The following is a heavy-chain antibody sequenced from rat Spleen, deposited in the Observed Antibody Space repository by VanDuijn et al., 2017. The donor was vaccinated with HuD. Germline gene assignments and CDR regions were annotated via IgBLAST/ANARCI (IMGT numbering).Heavy chain of an antibody. J-gene: IGHJ2*01. V-gene: IGHV5-31*01. D-gene: IGHD5-1*01. CDR1: GFTFNNYW. CDR2: ITNASGRT. CDR3: AKDNWEPPYFDY. Sequence: EVQLVESGGGLVQPGRSLKLSCVASGFTFNNYWMTWIRQAPGKGLEWVASITNASGRTYYPDSVKGRFTISRDTAQNTLYLQMNSLRSEDTATYYCAKDNWEPPYFDYWGQGVMVTVSS.